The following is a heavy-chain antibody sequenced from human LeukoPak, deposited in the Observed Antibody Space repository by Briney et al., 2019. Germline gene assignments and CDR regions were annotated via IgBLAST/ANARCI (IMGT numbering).Heavy chain of an antibody. D-gene: IGHD3-9*01. J-gene: IGHJ4*02. V-gene: IGHV3-23*01. CDR3: AKGLRYFDWLLD. Sequence: GRSLRLSCAASGFTFISYAMSWVRQAPGKGLEWVSAISGRGGSTYYADSVKGRFTISRDNSKNTLYLQMNSLRAEDTAVYYCAKGLRYFDWLLDWGQGTLVTVSS. CDR1: GFTFISYA. CDR2: ISGRGGST.